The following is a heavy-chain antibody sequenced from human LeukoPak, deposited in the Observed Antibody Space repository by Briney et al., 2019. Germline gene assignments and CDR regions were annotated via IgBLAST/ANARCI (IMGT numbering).Heavy chain of an antibody. Sequence: GGSLRLSCAASGFTSSSYWMHWVRQAPGKGLVWVSRINSDGSSTSYADSVKGRFTISRDNAKNTLYLQMNSLRAEDTAVYYCARDYYDSSDLDYWGQGTLVTVSS. J-gene: IGHJ4*02. CDR3: ARDYYDSSDLDY. D-gene: IGHD3-22*01. CDR1: GFTSSSYW. V-gene: IGHV3-74*01. CDR2: INSDGSST.